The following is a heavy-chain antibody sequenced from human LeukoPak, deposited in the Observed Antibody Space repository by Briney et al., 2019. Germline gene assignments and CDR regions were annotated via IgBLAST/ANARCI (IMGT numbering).Heavy chain of an antibody. D-gene: IGHD2-15*01. Sequence: SETLSLTCAVYGGSFSGYYWSWIRQPPGKGLEWIGEINHSGSTNYNPSLKSRVTISVDTSKNQFSLKLSSVTAADTAVYYCACRRGYCSGGSCYRGRFDPWGQGTPVTVSS. CDR2: INHSGST. CDR1: GGSFSGYY. J-gene: IGHJ5*02. CDR3: ACRRGYCSGGSCYRGRFDP. V-gene: IGHV4-34*01.